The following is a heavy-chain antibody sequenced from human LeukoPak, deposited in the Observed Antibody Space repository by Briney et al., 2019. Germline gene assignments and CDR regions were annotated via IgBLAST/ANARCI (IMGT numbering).Heavy chain of an antibody. D-gene: IGHD3-3*01. CDR3: ARGSRITIFGVVIIGFDP. V-gene: IGHV1-8*01. J-gene: IGHJ5*02. CDR2: MNPNSGNT. Sequence: GASVKVSCKASGYTFTSYDINWVRQATGQGLEWMGWMNPNSGNTGYAQKFQGRVTMTRNTSISTAYMELSRLRSEDTAVYYCARGSRITIFGVVIIGFDPWGQGTLVTVSS. CDR1: GYTFTSYD.